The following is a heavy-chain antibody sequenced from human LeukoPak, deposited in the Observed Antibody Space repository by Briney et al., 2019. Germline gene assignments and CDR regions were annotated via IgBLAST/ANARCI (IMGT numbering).Heavy chain of an antibody. CDR2: IYHSGST. CDR1: GYSISSGYY. V-gene: IGHV4-38-2*02. Sequence: SETLSLTCTVSGYSISSGYYWGWIRQPPGKGLEWIGSIYHSGSTYYNPSLKSRVTISVDTSKNQFSLKLSSVTAADTAVYYCAREIAVAGRGVRDYWGQGTLVTVSS. CDR3: AREIAVAGRGVRDY. D-gene: IGHD6-19*01. J-gene: IGHJ4*02.